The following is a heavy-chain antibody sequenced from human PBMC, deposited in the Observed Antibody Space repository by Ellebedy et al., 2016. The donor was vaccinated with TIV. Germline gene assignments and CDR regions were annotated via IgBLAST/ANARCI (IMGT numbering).Heavy chain of an antibody. CDR1: GYTFTGYY. CDR3: ARDSERTVDTAMVCRY. V-gene: IGHV1-2*02. D-gene: IGHD5-18*01. CDR2: INPNSGGT. J-gene: IGHJ4*02. Sequence: AASVKVSCKASGYTFTGYYMHWVRQAPGQGLEWMGWINPNSGGTNYAQKFQGRVTMTRDTSISTAYMELSRLRSDDTAVYYCARDSERTVDTAMVCRYWGQGTLVTVSS.